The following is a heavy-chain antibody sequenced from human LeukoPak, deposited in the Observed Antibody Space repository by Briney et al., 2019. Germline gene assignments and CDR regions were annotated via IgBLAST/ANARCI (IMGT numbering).Heavy chain of an antibody. J-gene: IGHJ3*02. CDR1: GFTFSSCW. V-gene: IGHV3-74*01. Sequence: GGSLRLSCAASGFTFSSCWMHWVRQAPGKGLVWVSRINSDGYSTSYADSVKGRFTISRDNAKNTLYLQMNSLRAEDTAVYYCARDGGLRWYKGNAFDIWGQGTMVTVSS. D-gene: IGHD4-23*01. CDR3: ARDGGLRWYKGNAFDI. CDR2: INSDGYST.